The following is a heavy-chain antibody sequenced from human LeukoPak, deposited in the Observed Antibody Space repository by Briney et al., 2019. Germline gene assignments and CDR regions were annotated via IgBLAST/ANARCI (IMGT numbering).Heavy chain of an antibody. Sequence: ASVKVFCKASGYTFTYNYMHWVRQAPGQGLEWMGRINPNTGGTNYAQKFQGRVTMTRDTSISTAYMELSSLRSDDTALYYCATNIQENAFDIWGQGTMVTVSS. J-gene: IGHJ3*02. CDR1: GYTFTYNY. D-gene: IGHD2-8*01. CDR3: ATNIQENAFDI. V-gene: IGHV1-2*06. CDR2: INPNTGGT.